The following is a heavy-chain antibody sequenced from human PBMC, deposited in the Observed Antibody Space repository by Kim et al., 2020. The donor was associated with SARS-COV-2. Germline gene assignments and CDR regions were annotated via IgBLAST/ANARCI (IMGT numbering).Heavy chain of an antibody. CDR1: GGSISSSSYY. J-gene: IGHJ3*02. D-gene: IGHD6-13*01. CDR3: ATWGPPIAAAAHDAFDI. Sequence: SETLSLTCTVSGGSISSSSYYWGWIRQPPGKGLEWIGSIYYSGSTYYNPSLKSRVTISVDTSKNQFSLKLSSVTAADPAVYYCATWGPPIAAAAHDAFDIWGQGTMVTVSS. CDR2: IYYSGST. V-gene: IGHV4-39*01.